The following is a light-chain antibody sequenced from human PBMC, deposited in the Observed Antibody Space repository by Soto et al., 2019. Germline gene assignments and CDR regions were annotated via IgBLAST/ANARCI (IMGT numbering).Light chain of an antibody. CDR3: AAWDDSLNGHV. CDR1: SSNIGTSS. J-gene: IGLJ1*01. Sequence: QSALTQPHSASGTPGQRVTISCSGSSSNIGTSSVHWFQQLPGTAPKLLISTTNQRPSGVPVRFSGSKSGTSASLAISGLQSEDEADYYCAAWDDSLNGHVFGTGTKVTVL. V-gene: IGLV1-44*01. CDR2: TTN.